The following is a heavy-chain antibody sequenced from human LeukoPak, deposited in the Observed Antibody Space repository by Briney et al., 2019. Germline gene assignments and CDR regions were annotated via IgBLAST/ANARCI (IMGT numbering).Heavy chain of an antibody. V-gene: IGHV3-23*01. CDR2: ISGSGDST. CDR3: AKDWGSGSQLRGDDFDY. D-gene: IGHD3-10*01. Sequence: GGSLRLSCAASGFTFSSYAMSWVRQAPGKGLEWVSAISGSGDSTYYADSVKGRFTISRDNSKNTLYLQMNSLRAEDTAVYYCAKDWGSGSQLRGDDFDYWGQGTLVTVSS. CDR1: GFTFSSYA. J-gene: IGHJ4*02.